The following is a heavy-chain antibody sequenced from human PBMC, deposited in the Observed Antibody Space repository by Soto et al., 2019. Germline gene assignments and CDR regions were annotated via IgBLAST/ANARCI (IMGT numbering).Heavy chain of an antibody. D-gene: IGHD3-3*01. CDR1: GGSISSSSYY. V-gene: IGHV4-39*01. CDR2: IYYSGST. J-gene: IGHJ5*02. Sequence: SETLSLTCTVSGGSISSSSYYWGWIRQPPGKGLEWIGSIYYSGSTYYNPSLKSRVTISVDTSKNQFSLKLSSVTAAGTAVYYCARQDKITIFGVAHNWFDPWGQGTLVTVSS. CDR3: ARQDKITIFGVAHNWFDP.